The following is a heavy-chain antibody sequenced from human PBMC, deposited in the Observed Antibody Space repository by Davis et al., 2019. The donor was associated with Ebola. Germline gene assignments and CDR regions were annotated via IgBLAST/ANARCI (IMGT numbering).Heavy chain of an antibody. D-gene: IGHD5-12*01. CDR3: ALLRGYSGYDSNPDY. V-gene: IGHV1-8*01. J-gene: IGHJ4*02. CDR2: MNPNSGNT. CDR1: GYTFTSYD. Sequence: ASVKVSCKASGYTFTSYDINWVRQATGQGLEWMGWMNPNSGNTGYAQKFQGRVTMTRNTSISTAYMELSSLRSEDTAVYYCALLRGYSGYDSNPDYWGQGTLVTVSS.